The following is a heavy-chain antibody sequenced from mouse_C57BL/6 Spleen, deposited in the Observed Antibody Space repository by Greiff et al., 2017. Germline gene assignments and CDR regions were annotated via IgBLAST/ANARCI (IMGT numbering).Heavy chain of an antibody. Sequence: QVQLQQSGPGLVAPSQSLSITCTVSGFSLTSYAISWVRQPPGKGLEWLGVIWTGGGTNYNSALKSRLSISKDNSKSQVFLKMNSLQTDDTARYYCASYYDYDAGWFAYWGQGTLVTVSA. J-gene: IGHJ3*01. CDR2: IWTGGGT. CDR1: GFSLTSYA. D-gene: IGHD2-4*01. CDR3: ASYYDYDAGWFAY. V-gene: IGHV2-9-1*01.